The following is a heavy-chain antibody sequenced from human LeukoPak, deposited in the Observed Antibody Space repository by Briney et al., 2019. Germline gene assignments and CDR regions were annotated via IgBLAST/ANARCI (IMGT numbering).Heavy chain of an antibody. Sequence: PGGSLRLSCAASGFTVSSDYMSWVRQAPGKGLEWVSVIYSGGSTYYADSVKGRFTISRDNSKNTLYLQMNSLRAEDTAVYYCARDLYYGSGDYYYYYYYMDVWGKGTTVTVSS. D-gene: IGHD3-10*01. CDR2: IYSGGST. CDR1: GFTVSSDY. J-gene: IGHJ6*03. V-gene: IGHV3-66*02. CDR3: ARDLYYGSGDYYYYYYYMDV.